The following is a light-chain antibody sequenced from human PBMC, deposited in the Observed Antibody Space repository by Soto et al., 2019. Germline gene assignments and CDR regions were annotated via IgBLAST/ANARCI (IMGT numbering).Light chain of an antibody. CDR1: SSDVGGYNY. CDR3: ISYTTSSTLYVV. J-gene: IGLJ2*01. V-gene: IGLV2-14*01. CDR2: DVS. Sequence: QSALTQPASVSGSPGQSITISCTGTSSDVGGYNYVSWYQQHPGKAPKLMIYDVSNRPSGVSNRFSGSKSGNTASLTISGLQAEDDAEYYCISYTTSSTLYVVFGGGTQLTVL.